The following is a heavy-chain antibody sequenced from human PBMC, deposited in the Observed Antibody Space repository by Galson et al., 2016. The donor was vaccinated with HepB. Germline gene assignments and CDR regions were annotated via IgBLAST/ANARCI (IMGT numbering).Heavy chain of an antibody. D-gene: IGHD3-16*01. Sequence: SVKVSCKASAGTFSNYAITWVRLAPGQGLEWMGWVNPNTGGTNYAQKFQGRVTMTRDTPIATAYMELSRLTSDDTAVYACARGIFGGAAYYFDPWGQGTLVTVSA. CDR1: AGTFSNYA. J-gene: IGHJ5*02. CDR2: VNPNTGGT. V-gene: IGHV1-2*02. CDR3: ARGIFGGAAYYFDP.